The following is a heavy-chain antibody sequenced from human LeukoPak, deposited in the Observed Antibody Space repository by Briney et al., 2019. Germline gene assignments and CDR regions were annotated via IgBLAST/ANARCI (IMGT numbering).Heavy chain of an antibody. CDR1: GGSISSYY. CDR2: IYYSGST. Sequence: SETLSLTCTVSGGSISSYYWSWIRQPPGKGLEWIGYIYYSGSTNYNPSLKSRATISVDTSKNQFSLKLSSVTAADTAVYYCASGYSGYGFFDYWGQGTLVTVSS. J-gene: IGHJ4*02. CDR3: ASGYSGYGFFDY. V-gene: IGHV4-59*08. D-gene: IGHD5-12*01.